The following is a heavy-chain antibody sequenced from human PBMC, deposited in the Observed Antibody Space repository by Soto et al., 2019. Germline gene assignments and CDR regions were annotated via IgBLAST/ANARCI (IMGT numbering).Heavy chain of an antibody. D-gene: IGHD7-27*01. CDR1: GGSFSGYY. Sequence: SETLSLTCAVYGGSFSGYYWSWIRQPPGKGLEWIGEINHSGSTNYNPSLKSRVTTSVDTSKNQFSLKLSSVTAADTAVYYCARENHNWGRYYYYYMDVWGKGTTVTVSS. J-gene: IGHJ6*03. CDR2: INHSGST. V-gene: IGHV4-34*01. CDR3: ARENHNWGRYYYYYMDV.